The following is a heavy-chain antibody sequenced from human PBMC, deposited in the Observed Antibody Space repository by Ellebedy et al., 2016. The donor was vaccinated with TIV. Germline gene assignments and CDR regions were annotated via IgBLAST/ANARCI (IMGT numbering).Heavy chain of an antibody. CDR3: AREPRLVLSYYYYGMDV. V-gene: IGHV1-69*04. J-gene: IGHJ6*02. CDR1: GGTFSSYA. Sequence: AASVKVSCKASGGTFSSYAISWVRQAPGQGLEWMGRIIPILGIANYAQKFQGRVTITADKSTSTAYMELSSLRSEDTAVYYCAREPRLVLSYYYYGMDVWGQGTTVTVSS. D-gene: IGHD6-19*01. CDR2: IIPILGIA.